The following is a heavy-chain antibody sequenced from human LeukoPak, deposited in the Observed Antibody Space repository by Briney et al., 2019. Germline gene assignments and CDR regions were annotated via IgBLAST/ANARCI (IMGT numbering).Heavy chain of an antibody. CDR3: ARETGYSTSWYAYYFDY. J-gene: IGHJ4*02. V-gene: IGHV3-53*01. CDR2: IHSDGTT. D-gene: IGHD6-13*01. CDR1: GVSGKYKY. Sequence: PGGSLRLPRGGSGVSGKYKYNNWVRPAPGKGLELVLVIHSDGTTHYADSVKGRFTISRDNSKNTLYLQMNSLRVEDTAMYYCARETGYSTSWYAYYFDYWGQGTLVTVAS.